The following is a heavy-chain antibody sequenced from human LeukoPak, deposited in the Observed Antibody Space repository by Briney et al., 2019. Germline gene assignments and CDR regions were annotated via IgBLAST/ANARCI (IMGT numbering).Heavy chain of an antibody. V-gene: IGHV4-31*03. Sequence: PSQTLSLTCTVSGGSISSGGYYWSWIRQHPGKGLEWIGYIYYSGSTYYNPSLKSRVTISVDTSKNQFSLKLSSVTAADTAVYYCARGPSGDYYDSSGYKIDYWGQGTLATVSS. D-gene: IGHD3-22*01. J-gene: IGHJ4*02. CDR2: IYYSGST. CDR3: ARGPSGDYYDSSGYKIDY. CDR1: GGSISSGGYY.